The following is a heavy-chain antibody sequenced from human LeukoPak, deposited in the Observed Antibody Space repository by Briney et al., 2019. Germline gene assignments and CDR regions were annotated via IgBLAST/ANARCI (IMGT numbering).Heavy chain of an antibody. CDR1: GFTFSSYA. Sequence: GRSLRLSCAASGFTFSSYAMHWVRQAPGKGLEWVAVISYDGSNKYYADSVKGRFTISRDNSKNTLYLQMNSLRAEDTAVYYCARFDEGFDYWGQGTLVTVSS. CDR3: ARFDEGFDY. V-gene: IGHV3-30-3*01. J-gene: IGHJ4*02. CDR2: ISYDGSNK. D-gene: IGHD3-10*01.